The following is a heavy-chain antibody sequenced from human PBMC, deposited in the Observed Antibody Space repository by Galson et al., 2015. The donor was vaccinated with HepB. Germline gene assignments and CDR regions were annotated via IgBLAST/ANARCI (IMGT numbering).Heavy chain of an antibody. Sequence: QSGAEVKKPGESLRISCKGSGYSFTNYWISWVRQMPGEGLEWMGRIDPSDSYTNYSPSFQGHVTISADKSISTAYLQWSSLKASDTAMYYCARHGDHCSSTSCFDAFDIWGQGTMVTVSS. CDR3: ARHGDHCSSTSCFDAFDI. V-gene: IGHV5-10-1*01. CDR2: IDPSDSYT. J-gene: IGHJ3*02. D-gene: IGHD2-2*01. CDR1: GYSFTNYW.